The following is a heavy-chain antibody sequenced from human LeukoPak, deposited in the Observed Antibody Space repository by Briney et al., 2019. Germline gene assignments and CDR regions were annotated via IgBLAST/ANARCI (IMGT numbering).Heavy chain of an antibody. CDR3: ARGTMTGDY. CDR1: GFTFSSYE. Sequence: GGSLRLSCAASGFTFSSYEMNWVRQAPGKGLEWVSYISSSGSTIYYADSVKGRFTISRDNAKNTLYLQMNSLRAEDTAVYYCARGTMTGDYWGQGTLVTVSS. D-gene: IGHD3-22*01. J-gene: IGHJ4*02. V-gene: IGHV3-48*03. CDR2: ISSSGSTI.